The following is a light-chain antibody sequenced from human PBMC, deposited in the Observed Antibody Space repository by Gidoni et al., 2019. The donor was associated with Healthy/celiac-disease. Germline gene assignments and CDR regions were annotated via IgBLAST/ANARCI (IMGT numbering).Light chain of an antibody. J-gene: IGLJ2*01. V-gene: IGLV3-21*04. Sequence: SHVPTPPPSVLVGPGKTARITCGGNNIGSKSVHWYQQKPGQAPVLVIYYDSDRPSGIPERFSGSNSGNTATLTISRVEAGDEADYYCQVWDSSSDHVVFGGGTKLTVL. CDR3: QVWDSSSDHVV. CDR2: YDS. CDR1: NIGSKS.